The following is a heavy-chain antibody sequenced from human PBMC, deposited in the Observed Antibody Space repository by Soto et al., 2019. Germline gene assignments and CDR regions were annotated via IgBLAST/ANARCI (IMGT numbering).Heavy chain of an antibody. CDR2: MNEDGGTT. CDR3: ASDLSGRADV. J-gene: IGHJ6*02. V-gene: IGHV3-74*01. Sequence: LRLSCAASGFTFSSYWMHWVRQAPGKGLVWVSRMNEDGGTTDYADSVKGRFTISRDNAKITLYLQMNSLRVEDTAVYYCASDLSGRADVWGQGTTVTVSS. CDR1: GFTFSSYW. D-gene: IGHD3-10*01.